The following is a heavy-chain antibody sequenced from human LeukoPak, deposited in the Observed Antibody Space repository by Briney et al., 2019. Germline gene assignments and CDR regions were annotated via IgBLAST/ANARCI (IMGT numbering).Heavy chain of an antibody. CDR1: TFTFDDYG. D-gene: IGHD3-10*01. Sequence: GGSLRLSCTTSTFTFDDYGMNWVRQPPGKGLEWVSGINWNGGSTGYADSVKGRFTISRDNAKNSLYLQMNSLRDEDTALYYCARVIPMVTGGNWYFDLWGRGTLVTVSS. CDR2: INWNGGST. J-gene: IGHJ2*01. CDR3: ARVIPMVTGGNWYFDL. V-gene: IGHV3-20*04.